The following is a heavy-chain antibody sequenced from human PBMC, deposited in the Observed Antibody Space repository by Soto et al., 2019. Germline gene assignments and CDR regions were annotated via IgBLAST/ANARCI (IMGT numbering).Heavy chain of an antibody. D-gene: IGHD1-26*01. Sequence: QVQLQEPGPRLVEPSQTLSLTCTVSGGSISSGDYYWSWIRQPPGTGLEWIGHIYHSGSTYTNPSLKSRVTISVDMSKNQFSLNLSSMTAADTAVYYCARGPSGDKVDYWGQGTLVTVSS. J-gene: IGHJ4*02. CDR1: GGSISSGDYY. CDR2: IYHSGST. V-gene: IGHV4-30-4*01. CDR3: ARGPSGDKVDY.